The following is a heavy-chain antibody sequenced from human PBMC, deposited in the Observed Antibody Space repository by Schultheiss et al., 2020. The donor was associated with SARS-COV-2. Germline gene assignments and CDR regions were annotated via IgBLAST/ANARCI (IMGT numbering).Heavy chain of an antibody. CDR1: GFTFSSYG. CDR2: IWYDGSNK. D-gene: IGHD3-3*02. V-gene: IGHV3-30*02. CDR3: AKAVPLLAFAKWSYWFDP. Sequence: GGSLRLSRAVSGFTFSSYGMHWVRQAPGKGLEWVAVIWYDGSNKYYADSVKGRFTISRDSFKNTLYLQTNSLRPDDTAVYYCAKAVPLLAFAKWSYWFDPWGQGTLVTVSS. J-gene: IGHJ5*02.